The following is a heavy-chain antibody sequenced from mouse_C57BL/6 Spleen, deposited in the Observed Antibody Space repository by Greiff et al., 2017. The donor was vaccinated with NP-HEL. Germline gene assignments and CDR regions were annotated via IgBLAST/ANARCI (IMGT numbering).Heavy chain of an antibody. J-gene: IGHJ2*01. CDR2: IWRGGST. D-gene: IGHD2-3*01. CDR3: AKNRRDGYSLDY. Sequence: VKVVESGPGLVQPSQSLSITCTVSGFSLTSYGVHWVRQSPGKGLEWLGVIWRGGSTDYNAAFMSRLSITKDNSKSQVFFKMNSLQADDTAIYYCAKNRRDGYSLDYWGQGTTLTVSS. CDR1: GFSLTSYG. V-gene: IGHV2-5*01.